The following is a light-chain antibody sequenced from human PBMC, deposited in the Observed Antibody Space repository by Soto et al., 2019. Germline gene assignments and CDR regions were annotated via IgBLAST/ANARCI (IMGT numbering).Light chain of an antibody. CDR3: QQSTKTRPTWI. J-gene: IGKJ1*01. CDR1: ETITTS. CDR2: XSD. V-gene: IGKV1-5*01. Sequence: CHPSLAASGAARGTITCRARETITTSIAWYPQKPGKVPKLLVXXSDXLQSGVATRFSVSGSGTESTLIISGRKPKDYASYYCQQSTKTRPTWIFGQGTKVDIK.